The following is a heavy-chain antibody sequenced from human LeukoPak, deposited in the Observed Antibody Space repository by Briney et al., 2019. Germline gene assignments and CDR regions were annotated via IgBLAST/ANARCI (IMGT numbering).Heavy chain of an antibody. CDR2: ISSSGSTI. CDR1: GFTFSDYY. Sequence: PGGSLRLSCAASGFTFSDYYMSWIRQAPGKGLEWVSYISSSGSTIYYADSVKGRFTISRDNAKNSLYLQMNSLRAEDTAVYYCARYYYDSSGYLAFDIWGQGTMVTVSS. D-gene: IGHD3-22*01. CDR3: ARYYYDSSGYLAFDI. V-gene: IGHV3-11*01. J-gene: IGHJ3*02.